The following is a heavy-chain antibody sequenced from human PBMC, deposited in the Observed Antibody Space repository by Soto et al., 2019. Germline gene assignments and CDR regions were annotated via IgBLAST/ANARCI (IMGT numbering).Heavy chain of an antibody. V-gene: IGHV1-18*01. J-gene: IGHJ4*02. CDR1: GYTFTRYG. Sequence: QVQLVQSGAEVKKPRASVRVSCKTSGYTFTRYGISWVRQAPGQGLEWMGWISGYNGNTKDAQKFQGRVTLTTDTAANTAHMELRGLRSDDTAVYYCARGSAYTTPWSFDSWGQGTLVTVSS. D-gene: IGHD2-2*02. CDR3: ARGSAYTTPWSFDS. CDR2: ISGYNGNT.